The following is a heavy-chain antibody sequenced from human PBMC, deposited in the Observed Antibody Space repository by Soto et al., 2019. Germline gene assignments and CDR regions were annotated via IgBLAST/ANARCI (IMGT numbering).Heavy chain of an antibody. CDR1: CGSFSGYY. J-gene: IGHJ5*02. D-gene: IGHD6-13*01. Sequence: PSETLSLTCAVYCGSFSGYYWSWIRQPPGKGLEWIGEINHSGSTNYNPSLKSRVTISVDTSKNQFSLKLSSVTAADTAVYYCARDRRYSSSWYWFDPWGQGTLVTISS. CDR3: ARDRRYSSSWYWFDP. CDR2: INHSGST. V-gene: IGHV4-34*01.